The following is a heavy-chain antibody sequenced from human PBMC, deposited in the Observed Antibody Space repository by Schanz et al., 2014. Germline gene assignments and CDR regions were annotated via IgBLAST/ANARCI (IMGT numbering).Heavy chain of an antibody. J-gene: IGHJ4*02. CDR1: GFTFTSYS. D-gene: IGHD3-3*01. V-gene: IGHV3-30*02. Sequence: QVQLVQSGGGVVQPGGSLRLSCAASGFTFTSYSMHWVRQAPGRGLEWVAFIRYDGSSKYYADSVRGRFTISRDDSKNTLYLQMNSLRAEDTAVYYCARPIYDLWSGSFDYWGQGTLVTVSS. CDR3: ARPIYDLWSGSFDY. CDR2: IRYDGSSK.